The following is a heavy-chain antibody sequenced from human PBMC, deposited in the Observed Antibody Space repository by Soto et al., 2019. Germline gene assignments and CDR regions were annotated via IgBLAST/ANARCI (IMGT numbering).Heavy chain of an antibody. Sequence: QVQLQQWGAGLLKPSETLSLTCAVYGGSFSGYQWSWIRQTPGKGLEWIGENNDSGNINYNPSLKSRVTIFLDTPKKHISLKLSSVPAADAAVYYCARALILWFGELSRRGGYYYYMDVWGKGTTVIVSS. V-gene: IGHV4-34*01. CDR3: ARALILWFGELSRRGGYYYYMDV. CDR2: NNDSGNI. J-gene: IGHJ6*03. D-gene: IGHD3-10*01. CDR1: GGSFSGYQ.